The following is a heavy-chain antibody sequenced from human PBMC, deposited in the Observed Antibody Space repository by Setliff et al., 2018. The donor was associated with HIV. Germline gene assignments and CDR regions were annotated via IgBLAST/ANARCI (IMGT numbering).Heavy chain of an antibody. Sequence: PSETLSLTCTVSGGSIRSYYWSWIRQPPGKGLEWIGYIYYSGSTNYNPSLKSRVTISVDTSKNQFSLKLSSVTAADTAVYYCARRRFGESPNWFDPWGQGTLVTVSS. CDR3: ARRRFGESPNWFDP. J-gene: IGHJ5*02. CDR1: GGSIRSYY. D-gene: IGHD3-10*01. CDR2: IYYSGST. V-gene: IGHV4-59*01.